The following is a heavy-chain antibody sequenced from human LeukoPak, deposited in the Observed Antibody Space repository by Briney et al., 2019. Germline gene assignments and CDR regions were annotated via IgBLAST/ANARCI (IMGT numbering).Heavy chain of an antibody. CDR2: ISGSGGST. CDR1: GFTFSSYA. Sequence: GGSLRLSCAASGFTFSSYAMSWVRQAPGKGLEWVSAISGSGGSTYYADSVKGRFTISRDNSKNTLYLQMNSLRAEDTAVYYCAKDQRSIAAAGTRWFDPWGQGTTVTVSS. V-gene: IGHV3-23*01. D-gene: IGHD6-13*01. CDR3: AKDQRSIAAAGTRWFDP. J-gene: IGHJ5*01.